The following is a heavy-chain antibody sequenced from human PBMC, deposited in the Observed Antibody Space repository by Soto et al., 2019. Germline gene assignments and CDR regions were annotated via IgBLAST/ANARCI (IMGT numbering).Heavy chain of an antibody. V-gene: IGHV1-3*05. D-gene: IGHD2-8*02. J-gene: IGHJ4*02. Sequence: QVQLVQSGAEEKKPGASVKVSCKASGYTFTSYAIHWVRQAPGQRLEWMGWINAGNGNTKYSQKFQGRVPITRDTSASTADMELSSLKSEDTAVYYCARGDWWLFDYWGQGTLVTVSS. CDR2: INAGNGNT. CDR1: GYTFTSYA. CDR3: ARGDWWLFDY.